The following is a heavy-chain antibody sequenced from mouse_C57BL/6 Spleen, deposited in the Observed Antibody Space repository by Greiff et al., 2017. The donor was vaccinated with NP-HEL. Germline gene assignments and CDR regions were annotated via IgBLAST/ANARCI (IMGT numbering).Heavy chain of an antibody. CDR1: GFTFSSYA. CDR2: ISDGGSYT. D-gene: IGHD1-1*01. V-gene: IGHV5-4*01. Sequence: DVKLVESGGGLVKPGGSLKLSCAASGFTFSSYAMSWVRQTPAKRLAWVATISDGGSYTYYPDNVKGRFTISRDNAKNNLYLQMSLLKSEDTAMYYCARDRGGSIDYWGQGTTLTVSS. J-gene: IGHJ2*01. CDR3: ARDRGGSIDY.